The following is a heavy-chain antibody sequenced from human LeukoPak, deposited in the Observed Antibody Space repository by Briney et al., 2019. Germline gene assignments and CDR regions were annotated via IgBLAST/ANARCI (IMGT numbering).Heavy chain of an antibody. V-gene: IGHV4-59*01. CDR3: ARDIGGATYFDY. CDR1: GGSFSGYY. CDR2: IYYSGNT. J-gene: IGHJ4*02. D-gene: IGHD1-26*01. Sequence: SETLSLTCAVSGGSFSGYYWSWIRQPPGKGLEWIWHIYYSGNTNYNPSLKSRVTISVDTSKNQFSLKLSSVTAADTAAYYCARDIGGATYFDYWGQGTLVTVSS.